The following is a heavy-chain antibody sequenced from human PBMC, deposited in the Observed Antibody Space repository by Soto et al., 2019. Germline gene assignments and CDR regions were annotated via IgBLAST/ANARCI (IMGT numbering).Heavy chain of an antibody. CDR1: GFTFSDYY. CDR3: AREDDTSGSGYFDY. V-gene: IGHV3-11*01. J-gene: IGHJ4*02. D-gene: IGHD1-1*01. CDR2: IRSSGSAI. Sequence: PGGSLRLSCAVSGFTFSDYYMSWIRQAPGKGLQWVSNIRSSGSAIYYADSVKGRFTISRDNAENSLYLQMNSLRAEDTAVYYCAREDDTSGSGYFDYWGQGALVTVS.